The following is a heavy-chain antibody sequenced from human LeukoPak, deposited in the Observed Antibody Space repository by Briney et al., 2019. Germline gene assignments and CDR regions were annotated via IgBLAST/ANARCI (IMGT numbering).Heavy chain of an antibody. CDR1: GGSISSYY. CDR2: IYYSGTT. V-gene: IGHV4-59*08. J-gene: IGHJ4*02. CDR3: ARLASSGWSHCDY. Sequence: SETLSLTCTVSGGSISSYYWSWIRQPPGKGPEWIGYIYYSGTTNYNPSLKSRVTISVDTSKNQFSLKLNSVTAADTAVYYCARLASSGWSHCDYWGQGTLVTVFS. D-gene: IGHD6-19*01.